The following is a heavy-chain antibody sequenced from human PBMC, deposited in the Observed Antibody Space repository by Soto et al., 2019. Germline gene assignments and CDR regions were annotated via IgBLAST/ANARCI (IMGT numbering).Heavy chain of an antibody. J-gene: IGHJ4*02. V-gene: IGHV3-33*01. CDR3: ARDLGAFNYGSAYFDY. D-gene: IGHD3-10*01. CDR2: IWYDGSNQ. CDR1: GFTFSTYG. Sequence: PGGSLRLSCAPSGFTFSTYGMHWVRQAPGKGLEWVAVIWYDGSNQYYADSVKGRFTISRDNSKSVLYLQMNSLRAEDTAVYYCARDLGAFNYGSAYFDYWGQGTPVTVSS.